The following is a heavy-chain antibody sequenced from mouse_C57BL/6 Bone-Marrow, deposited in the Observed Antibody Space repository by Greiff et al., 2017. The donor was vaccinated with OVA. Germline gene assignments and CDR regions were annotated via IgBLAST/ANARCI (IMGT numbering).Heavy chain of an antibody. J-gene: IGHJ4*01. D-gene: IGHD1-1*01. CDR3: ARSGYYGSSYVGYAMDY. Sequence: VQLQQSGPELVKPGASVKISCKASGYSFTSYYIHWVKQRPGQGLEWIGWIYPGSGNTKYNEKFKGKATLTADTSSSTAYMQLSSLTSEDSAVYYCARSGYYGSSYVGYAMDYWGQGTSVTVSS. V-gene: IGHV1-66*01. CDR1: GYSFTSYY. CDR2: IYPGSGNT.